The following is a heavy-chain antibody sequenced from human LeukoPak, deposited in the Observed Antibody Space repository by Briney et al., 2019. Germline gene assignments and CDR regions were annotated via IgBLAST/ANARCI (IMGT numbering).Heavy chain of an antibody. Sequence: GGSLRLSCAASGFTFSSYEMNWVRQAPGKGLEWVSYISSSGSTIYYADSVKGRFTISRDNAKNSLYLQMNSLRAEDTAVYYCAREQTYYDYVWGGYRQYYFDYWGQGTLVTVSS. CDR3: AREQTYYDYVWGGYRQYYFDY. J-gene: IGHJ4*02. CDR1: GFTFSSYE. D-gene: IGHD3-16*02. V-gene: IGHV3-48*03. CDR2: ISSSGSTI.